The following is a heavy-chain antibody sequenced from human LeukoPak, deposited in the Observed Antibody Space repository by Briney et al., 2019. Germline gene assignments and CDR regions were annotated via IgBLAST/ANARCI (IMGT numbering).Heavy chain of an antibody. CDR1: GDSVSSKSAT. CDR2: TYYRSKWYS. V-gene: IGHV6-1*01. Sequence: SQTLSLTCVISGDSVSSKSATWSWVRQSPSRGLEWLGRTYYRSKWYSDYAVSVKSRMTINPDTSRNQFSLQLNSVTPEDTAVYYCARQWQWLATSFDHWGQGTLVTVSS. D-gene: IGHD6-19*01. J-gene: IGHJ4*02. CDR3: ARQWQWLATSFDH.